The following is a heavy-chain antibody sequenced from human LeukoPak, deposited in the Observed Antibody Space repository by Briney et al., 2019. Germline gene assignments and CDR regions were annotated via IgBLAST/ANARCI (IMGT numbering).Heavy chain of an antibody. J-gene: IGHJ3*01. Sequence: ASVKVSCKASGYTFTSYGISWVRQAPGQGLEWMGWISVYNGHTNYAHKLQGRITMTTDTSTTTAYMELRSLRSDDTAVYYCARGGRWELPRPCAFWGQGTMVTVSS. CDR1: GYTFTSYG. V-gene: IGHV1-18*01. D-gene: IGHD1-26*01. CDR3: ARGGRWELPRPCAF. CDR2: ISVYNGHT.